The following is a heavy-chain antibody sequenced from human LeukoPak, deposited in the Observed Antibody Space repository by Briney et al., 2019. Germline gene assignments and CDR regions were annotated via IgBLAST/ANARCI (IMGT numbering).Heavy chain of an antibody. CDR3: AREGIIAARPHYYYYMDV. J-gene: IGHJ6*03. CDR1: GFTFSSYG. Sequence: GGSLRLSCAASGFTFSSYGMHWVRQAPGKGLEWVAVISYDGSNKYYADSVKGRFTISRDNSKNTLYLQMNSLRAEDTAVYYCAREGIIAARPHYYYYMDVWGKGTTVTVSS. V-gene: IGHV3-30*03. CDR2: ISYDGSNK. D-gene: IGHD6-6*01.